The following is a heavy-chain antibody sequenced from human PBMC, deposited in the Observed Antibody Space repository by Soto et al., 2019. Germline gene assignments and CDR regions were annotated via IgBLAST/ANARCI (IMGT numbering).Heavy chain of an antibody. V-gene: IGHV3-73*01. CDR1: GFTFSGSA. J-gene: IGHJ3*02. CDR3: TRRGTSAPDAFDI. CDR2: ISTKPNSYAT. Sequence: GGSLRLSCVASGFTFSGSAMHWVRQASGKGLEWVGRISTKPNSYATVYAASVKGRLTISRDDSKNTAYLQMNSLKIEDTAVYYCTRRGTSAPDAFDIWAKGRWSPSPQ. D-gene: IGHD1-1*01.